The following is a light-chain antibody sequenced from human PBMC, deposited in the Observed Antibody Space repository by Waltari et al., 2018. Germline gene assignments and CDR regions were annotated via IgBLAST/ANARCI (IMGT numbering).Light chain of an antibody. J-gene: IGLJ3*02. CDR2: DVT. CDR1: GSAFDGYDF. CDR3: TSQPADDVVL. V-gene: IGLV2-14*03. Sequence: QSALTQPASVSGSPGQAITISCTGIGSAFDGYDFVSWYQQQPDKTTQVIIYDVTNRPSGIPDLFSASKSANTASLTICGLQPEDEGDYYCTSQPADDVVLFGGGTQVTVL.